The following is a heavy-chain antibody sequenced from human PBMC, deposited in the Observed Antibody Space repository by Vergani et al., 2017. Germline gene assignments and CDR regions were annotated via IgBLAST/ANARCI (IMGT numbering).Heavy chain of an antibody. Sequence: QVQLQESGPGLVTPSQTLSLTCSVSGDSISCGVYYWNWIRQHPGKGLEWIGYIYSTGSTHHNPSLRRRINMSVDTSKNQFSLKLNSVTAADTAMYYCARMVGYDEGDAFRIGYFDSWGPGILVTVSS. J-gene: IGHJ4*02. CDR2: IYSTGST. D-gene: IGHD3-22*01. CDR1: GDSISCGVYY. V-gene: IGHV4-31*03. CDR3: ARMVGYDEGDAFRIGYFDS.